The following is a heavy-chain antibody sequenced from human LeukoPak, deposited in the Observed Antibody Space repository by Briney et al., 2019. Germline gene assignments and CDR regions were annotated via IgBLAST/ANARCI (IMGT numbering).Heavy chain of an antibody. D-gene: IGHD5-18*01. J-gene: IGHJ3*02. CDR1: GFTFSSYA. V-gene: IGHV3-23*01. CDR3: AKVGYSYGDALNI. Sequence: GGSLRLSCAASGFTFSSYAMSWVRQAPGKGLEWVSAISGSGGSTYYADSVKGRFTISRDNAKNSLYLQMNSLRAEDTALYYCAKVGYSYGDALNIWGQGTMVTVSS. CDR2: ISGSGGST.